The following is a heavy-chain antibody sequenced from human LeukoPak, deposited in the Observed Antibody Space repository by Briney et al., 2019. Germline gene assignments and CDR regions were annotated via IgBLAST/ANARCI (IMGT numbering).Heavy chain of an antibody. D-gene: IGHD6-13*01. CDR3: ARQYSSSWYSGYYYYMDV. CDR1: VGSISSSKW. Sequence: PSETLSLTCAVSVGSISSSKWWRWVRQAPGKGLEWIGAIYHSGSTNYNPSLKSRVTISVDTSKNQFSLKLSSVTAADTAVYYCARQYSSSWYSGYYYYMDVWGKGTTVTVSS. V-gene: IGHV4-4*02. CDR2: IYHSGST. J-gene: IGHJ6*03.